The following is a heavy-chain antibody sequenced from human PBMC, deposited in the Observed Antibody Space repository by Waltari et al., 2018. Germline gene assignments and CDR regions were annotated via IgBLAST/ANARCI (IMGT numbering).Heavy chain of an antibody. V-gene: IGHV3-9*01. D-gene: IGHD3-3*01. CDR2: INLNSGNI. J-gene: IGHJ4*02. Sequence: EVQLVESGGGLVQPGRSLRLSCVGSGFSFADRAMHWVRQVPGKCLEWVSGINLNSGNIGYADSVKGRFTISRYNAKNSLYLQINSVRTEDTALYYCTSDAFGNSIGGVFDYWGQGTLVNVSS. CDR1: GFSFADRA. CDR3: TSDAFGNSIGGVFDY.